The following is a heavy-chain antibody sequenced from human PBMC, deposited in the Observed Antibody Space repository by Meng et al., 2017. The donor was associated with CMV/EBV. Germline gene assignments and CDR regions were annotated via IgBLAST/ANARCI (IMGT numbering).Heavy chain of an antibody. CDR1: GFTFSSYS. V-gene: IGHV3-21*01. D-gene: IGHD2-2*01. CDR3: ASVLPTYCSSTSRAINWFDP. J-gene: IGHJ5*02. Sequence: GESLKISRAASGFTFSSYSMNWVRPAPWKGLAWVSSISSSNSDIYYSDSVKGRFTISRDNAKNSLYLQMNSLRAQDTAVYYCASVLPTYCSSTSRAINWFDPWGQGTLVTVSS. CDR2: ISSSNSDI.